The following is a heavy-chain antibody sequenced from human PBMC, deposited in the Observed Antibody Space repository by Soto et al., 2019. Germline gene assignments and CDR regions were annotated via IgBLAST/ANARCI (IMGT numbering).Heavy chain of an antibody. Sequence: SETLSLTCTVSGGSISSGDYYWSWIRQPPGKGLEWIGYIYYSGSTYYNPSLKSRVTISVDTSKNQFSLKLSSVTAADTAVYYCARVRAIFGRYIDYWDQGTLVTVSS. CDR1: GGSISSGDYY. CDR3: ARVRAIFGRYIDY. D-gene: IGHD3-3*01. CDR2: IYYSGST. V-gene: IGHV4-30-4*01. J-gene: IGHJ4*02.